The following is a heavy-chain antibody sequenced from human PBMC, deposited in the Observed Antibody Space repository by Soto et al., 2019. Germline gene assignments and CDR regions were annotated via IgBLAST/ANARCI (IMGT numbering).Heavy chain of an antibody. D-gene: IGHD5-18*01. CDR2: IIPIFGAA. CDR3: ARCVVSYGGKNYYYTYGMDV. Sequence: QVQLVQSGAEVKKPGSSVKVSCKASGGTFSSYAMSWVRQAPGQGLEWMGVIIPIFGAANYAQKFQGRVTISADESTRAAYMDLSSLRSEDTAVYYCARCVVSYGGKNYYYTYGMDVWGQGTTVTVSS. V-gene: IGHV1-69*12. J-gene: IGHJ6*02. CDR1: GGTFSSYA.